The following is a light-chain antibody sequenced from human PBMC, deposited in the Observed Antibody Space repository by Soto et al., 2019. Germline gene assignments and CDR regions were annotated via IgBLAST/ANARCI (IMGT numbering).Light chain of an antibody. CDR2: RAS. Sequence: EIVMTQSPATLSVSPGERATLSCRASQSVSSSFAWYQQKPGQAPRLLIYRASIRATGIPARFSGSGSGTEFNLTISSVQSEDFAVYYCQQYNNWPPRYTFGQGTKLEIK. CDR3: QQYNNWPPRYT. J-gene: IGKJ2*01. CDR1: QSVSSS. V-gene: IGKV3-15*01.